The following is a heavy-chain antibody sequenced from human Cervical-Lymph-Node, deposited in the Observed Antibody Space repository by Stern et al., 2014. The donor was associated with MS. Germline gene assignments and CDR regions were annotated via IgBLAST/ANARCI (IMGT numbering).Heavy chain of an antibody. V-gene: IGHV3-9*01. CDR3: AKADDYAAGIDA. Sequence: EVQLVESGGGLVQPGRSLRLPCEVSGFSFDDFAMHCVRQASGTGLVWVSGLGWNSEGRGYADSVQGRFTISRDNAKSSLYLQMNSLTAEDTALYYCAKADDYAAGIDAWGQGTLVVVSS. D-gene: IGHD3-16*01. J-gene: IGHJ5*02. CDR2: LGWNSEGR. CDR1: GFSFDDFA.